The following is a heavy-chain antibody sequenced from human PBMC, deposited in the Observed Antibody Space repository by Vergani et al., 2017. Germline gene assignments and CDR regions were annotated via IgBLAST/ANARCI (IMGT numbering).Heavy chain of an antibody. CDR2: LTGGGGST. CDR1: GFTFSTYA. CDR3: ARSPHGYTYGGYISQFDP. D-gene: IGHD5-18*01. J-gene: IGHJ5*02. V-gene: IGHV3-23*01. Sequence: EVQLLESGGSLKQPGGSVRLSCAASGFTFSTYAMHWVRQAPEKGREWVSALTGGGGSTYYADSFKGRFIISRDNSRDTLYLQMNNLRVEDTAVYFCARSPHGYTYGGYISQFDPWGQGTLVTVSS.